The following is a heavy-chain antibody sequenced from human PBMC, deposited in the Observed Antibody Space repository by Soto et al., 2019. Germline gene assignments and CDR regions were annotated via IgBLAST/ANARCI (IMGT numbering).Heavy chain of an antibody. CDR1: GFTFSNYA. D-gene: IGHD6-19*01. Sequence: QVQLVESGGGVVQAGRSLRLSCAASGFTFSNYAMHWVRQSPGKGLEWVAVMSYDGAEKYYADSVKGRFTISRDNSKNTLYLQMNSLRGEDTAVYYCVRDGPRSGWYNYYGVDVWGQGTTVTVSS. CDR3: VRDGPRSGWYNYYGVDV. V-gene: IGHV3-30-3*01. J-gene: IGHJ6*02. CDR2: MSYDGAEK.